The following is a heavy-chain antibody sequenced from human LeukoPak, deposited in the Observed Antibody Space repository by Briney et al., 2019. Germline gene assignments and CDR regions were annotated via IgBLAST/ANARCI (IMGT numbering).Heavy chain of an antibody. Sequence: SQTLSLTCTVAGYSISSGYSGGWIRQPPGKGREWIGSIDHSGSTYYNPSLKSRVTISVDTSKNQFSLKLSSVTAADTAVYYCARDPSIVVVPAANNWFDPWGQGTLVTVSS. CDR2: IDHSGST. J-gene: IGHJ5*02. D-gene: IGHD2-2*01. CDR1: GYSISSGYS. CDR3: ARDPSIVVVPAANNWFDP. V-gene: IGHV4-38-2*02.